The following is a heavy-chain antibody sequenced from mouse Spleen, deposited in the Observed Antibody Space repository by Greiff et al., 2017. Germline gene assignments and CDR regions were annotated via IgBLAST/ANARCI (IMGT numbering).Heavy chain of an antibody. Sequence: QVQLQQPGAELVKPGASVKMSCKASGYTFTSYWITWVKQRPGQGLEWIGDIYPGSGSTNYNEKFKSKATLTVDTSSSTAYMQLSSLTSEDSAVYYLARSYHEGNHRGAMDHWGQGTPGTLSS. J-gene: IGHJ4*01. V-gene: IGHV1-55*01. CDR1: GYTFTSYW. CDR2: IYPGSGST. CDR3: ARSYHEGNHRGAMDH. D-gene: IGHD2-1*01.